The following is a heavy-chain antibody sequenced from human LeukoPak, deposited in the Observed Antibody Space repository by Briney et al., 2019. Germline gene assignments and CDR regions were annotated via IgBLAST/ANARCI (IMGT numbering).Heavy chain of an antibody. J-gene: IGHJ6*04. V-gene: IGHV3-48*03. Sequence: PGGSLRLSCAASGFTFSIYEMNCVRQAPGKGLEWVSYISSSGSTIYYTDSVKGRFTISRDNAKNSLYLQMNRVRAEDTAVYYCAELGITMIGGVWGKGTTVTISS. CDR1: GFTFSIYE. CDR3: AELGITMIGGV. CDR2: ISSSGSTI. D-gene: IGHD3-10*02.